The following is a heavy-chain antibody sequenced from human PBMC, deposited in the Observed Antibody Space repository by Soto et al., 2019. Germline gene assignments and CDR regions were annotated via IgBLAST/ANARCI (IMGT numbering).Heavy chain of an antibody. D-gene: IGHD3-3*01. J-gene: IGHJ6*02. V-gene: IGHV1-3*01. Sequence: ASVKVSCKASGYTFTSYAMHWVRQAPGQRLEWMGWINAGNGNTKYSQKFQGRVTITRDTSASTAYMELSSLRSEDTAVYYCARDRISYYYYGMDVWGQGTTVTVSS. CDR1: GYTFTSYA. CDR3: ARDRISYYYYGMDV. CDR2: INAGNGNT.